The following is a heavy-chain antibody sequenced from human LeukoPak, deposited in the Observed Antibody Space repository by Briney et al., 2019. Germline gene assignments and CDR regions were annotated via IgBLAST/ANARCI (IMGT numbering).Heavy chain of an antibody. CDR1: GYTFTSYG. CDR3: ARAYGGYDFDY. V-gene: IGHV1-18*01. J-gene: IGHJ4*02. D-gene: IGHD5-12*01. CDR2: ISAYNGNT. Sequence: ASVKLSCKSSGYTFTSYGISWARQPPGQGLEWMGWISAYNGNTNYAQKLQGRVTMTTDTSTSTAYMELRSLRSDDTAVYYRARAYGGYDFDYWGQGTLVTVSS.